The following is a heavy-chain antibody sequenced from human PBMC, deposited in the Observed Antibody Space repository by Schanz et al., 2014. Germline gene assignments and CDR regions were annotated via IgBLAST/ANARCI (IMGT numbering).Heavy chain of an antibody. D-gene: IGHD1-1*01. CDR3: ARDADYNPTSDFWYDAYDF. CDR1: GFTFSSYW. CDR2: IEGDGTRT. V-gene: IGHV3-7*01. Sequence: DVQLVESGGTLVQPGGSLIISCAASGFTFSSYWMVWLRQAPGKGLEWVANIEGDGTRTYYVDSGKGRFTVSRDKAENSLYLHMRSMRVDDTAVYYCARDADYNPTSDFWYDAYDFWGQGTVVTVSS. J-gene: IGHJ3*01.